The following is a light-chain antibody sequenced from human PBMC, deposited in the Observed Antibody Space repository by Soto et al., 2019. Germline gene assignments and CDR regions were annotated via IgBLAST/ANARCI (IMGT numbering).Light chain of an antibody. V-gene: IGKV3-15*01. Sequence: EIVMTQSPATLSGSQGERATLSCRASQSVNSHLAWYHQKPGQAPRLLIYGASTRATGIPARFSGSGSGTEFTLTISSLQPEDFAVYFCQQYNSWPRTFGQGTKVEVK. CDR1: QSVNSH. CDR2: GAS. CDR3: QQYNSWPRT. J-gene: IGKJ1*01.